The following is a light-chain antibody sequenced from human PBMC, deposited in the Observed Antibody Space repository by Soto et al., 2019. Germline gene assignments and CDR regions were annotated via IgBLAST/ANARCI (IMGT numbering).Light chain of an antibody. V-gene: IGKV1D-16*01. J-gene: IGKJ4*01. Sequence: DVQMTQSPSSLSASVGDTGTITCRASQDINSYLAWYQQKPGNAPKSLIYAASSLQTGVPSRFSGSESGTDFTLTISNLQPEDSTTYYCQQYNIYPLTFGGGTKVEIK. CDR2: AAS. CDR1: QDINSY. CDR3: QQYNIYPLT.